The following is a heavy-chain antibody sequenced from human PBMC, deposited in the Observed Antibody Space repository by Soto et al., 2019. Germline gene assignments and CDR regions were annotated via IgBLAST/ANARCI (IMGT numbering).Heavy chain of an antibody. D-gene: IGHD3-3*01. CDR3: AHRHAQWLVYDC. J-gene: IGHJ4*02. V-gene: IGHV2-5*02. CDR1: GFSLTTSGEG. Sequence: QITLKESGPTLVKPTQTLTLTCTFSGFSLTTSGEGVAWIRQPPGKALEWLALIYWDDDKVYSPSLKSRLTITKDTSKNQVVLTMSNMDPVDTATYYCAHRHAQWLVYDCWGLGTLVTVSS. CDR2: IYWDDDK.